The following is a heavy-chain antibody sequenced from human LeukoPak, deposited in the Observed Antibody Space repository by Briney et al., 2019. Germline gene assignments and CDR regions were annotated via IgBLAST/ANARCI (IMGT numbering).Heavy chain of an antibody. Sequence: ASVKVSCKASGYTFTGYYMHWVRQAPGQGLEWMGWINLNSGGTNYAQKFQGRVTMTRDTSISTAYMELSRLRSDDTAVYYCARVDVAYYDFWSGYYKDYYYGMDVWGQGTTVTVSS. J-gene: IGHJ6*02. CDR1: GYTFTGYY. CDR3: ARVDVAYYDFWSGYYKDYYYGMDV. CDR2: INLNSGGT. D-gene: IGHD3-3*01. V-gene: IGHV1-2*02.